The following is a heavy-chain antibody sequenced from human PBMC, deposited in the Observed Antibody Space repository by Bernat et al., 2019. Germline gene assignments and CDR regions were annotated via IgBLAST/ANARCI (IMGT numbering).Heavy chain of an antibody. J-gene: IGHJ6*02. CDR2: IDPSDSYT. CDR1: GYSFTSYW. D-gene: IGHD1-26*01. CDR3: AREGYVVGDYYYYGMDV. V-gene: IGHV5-10-1*03. Sequence: EVQLVQSGAEVKKPGESLRISCKGSGYSFTSYWISWVRQMPGKGLEWMGRIDPSDSYTNYSPSFQGHVTISADKSISTAYLQWSSLKASDTAMYYCAREGYVVGDYYYYGMDVWGQGTTVTVSS.